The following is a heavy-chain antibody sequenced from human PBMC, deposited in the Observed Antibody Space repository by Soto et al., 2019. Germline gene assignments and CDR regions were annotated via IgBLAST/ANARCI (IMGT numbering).Heavy chain of an antibody. CDR2: ISGSGGCT. Sequence: GGSLRLSCAASGFTFSSYAMSWVRQAPGKGLEWVSAISGSGGCTYYADSVKGRFTISRDNSKNTLYLQMNSLRAEDTAVYYCAKALYSSGWPRLYGMDVWGQGTTVTVSS. V-gene: IGHV3-23*01. CDR3: AKALYSSGWPRLYGMDV. CDR1: GFTFSSYA. D-gene: IGHD6-19*01. J-gene: IGHJ6*02.